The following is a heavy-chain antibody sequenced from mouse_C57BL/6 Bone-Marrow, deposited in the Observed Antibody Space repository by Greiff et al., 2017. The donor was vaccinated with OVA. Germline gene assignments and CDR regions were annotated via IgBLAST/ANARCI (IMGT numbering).Heavy chain of an antibody. CDR2: FYPGSGSI. J-gene: IGHJ3*01. CDR3: ARHEEDYGSSYGWFAY. D-gene: IGHD1-1*01. Sequence: QVQLQQSGAELVKPGASVKLSCKASGYTFTEYTIHWVKQRSGQGLEWIGWFYPGSGSIKYNEKFKDKATVTADKSSSTFYMELSRLTSEDSAVYFCARHEEDYGSSYGWFAYWGQGTLVTVSA. V-gene: IGHV1-62-2*01. CDR1: GYTFTEYT.